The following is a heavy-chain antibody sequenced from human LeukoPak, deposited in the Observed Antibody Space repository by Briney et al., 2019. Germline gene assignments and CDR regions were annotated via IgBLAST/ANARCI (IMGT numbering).Heavy chain of an antibody. V-gene: IGHV3-30*18. CDR2: ISYDGSNK. Sequence: PGRSLRLSCAASGFTFSSYGMHWVRQAPGKGLEWVAVISYDGSNKYYADSVKGRFTISRDNSKNTLYLQMNSLRAEDTAVYYCAKATYSSSWYYFDYWGQGTLVTVSS. CDR3: AKATYSSSWYYFDY. D-gene: IGHD6-13*01. J-gene: IGHJ4*02. CDR1: GFTFSSYG.